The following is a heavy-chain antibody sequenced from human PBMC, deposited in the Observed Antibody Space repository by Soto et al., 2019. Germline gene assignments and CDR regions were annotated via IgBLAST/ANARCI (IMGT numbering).Heavy chain of an antibody. J-gene: IGHJ3*02. V-gene: IGHV1-46*01. CDR2: INPSGGST. CDR1: GYTFTSYY. Sequence: ASEKVSCKASGYTFTSYYMHWVRQAPGQGLEWMGIINPSGGSTSYAQKFQGRVTMTRDTSTSTVYMELSSLRSEDTAVYYCARENYYDSSGRFDAFDIWGQGTMVTVSS. CDR3: ARENYYDSSGRFDAFDI. D-gene: IGHD3-22*01.